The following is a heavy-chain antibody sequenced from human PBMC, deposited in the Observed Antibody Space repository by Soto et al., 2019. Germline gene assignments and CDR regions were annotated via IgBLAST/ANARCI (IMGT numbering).Heavy chain of an antibody. D-gene: IGHD3-10*01. CDR2: ISYSGST. CDR1: GGSISSDY. J-gene: IGHJ4*02. CDR3: TRGGGRFDY. Sequence: QVQLQESGTGLVKPSETLTLTCTVSGGSISSDYWSWIRQPPGKGLEWIGYISYSGSTNYNPSLKSRVTISVDTSKSQLSLKLSCVTAADTAVYYCTRGGGRFDYWGQGALVTVSS. V-gene: IGHV4-59*01.